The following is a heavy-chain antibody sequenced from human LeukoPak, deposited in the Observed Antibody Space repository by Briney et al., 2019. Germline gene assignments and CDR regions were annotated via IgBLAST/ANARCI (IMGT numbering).Heavy chain of an antibody. D-gene: IGHD5-18*01. V-gene: IGHV4-61*02. CDR3: ARVFGYGYHFDY. J-gene: IGHJ4*02. Sequence: SETLSLTCTVSGGSISSGSYYWSWIRQPAGKGLEWIGRIYTSGSTNYNPSLKSRVTMSVDTSKNQFSLKLSSVTAADTAVYYCARVFGYGYHFDYWGQGTLVTVSS. CDR1: GGSISSGSYY. CDR2: IYTSGST.